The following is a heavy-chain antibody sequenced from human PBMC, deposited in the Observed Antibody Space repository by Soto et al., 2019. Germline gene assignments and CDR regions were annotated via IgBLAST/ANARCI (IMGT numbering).Heavy chain of an antibody. CDR2: IYYSGST. J-gene: IGHJ3*02. D-gene: IGHD5-18*01. Sequence: PSETLSLTCTVSGGAISSYYWSWIRQPPGKGLEWIGYIYYSGSTNYNPSLKSRVTISVDMSKNQVSLKLSSVSAADTAVYYCARRTIQLWYDAFDIWGQGTMVTVSS. CDR3: ARRTIQLWYDAFDI. V-gene: IGHV4-59*01. CDR1: GGAISSYY.